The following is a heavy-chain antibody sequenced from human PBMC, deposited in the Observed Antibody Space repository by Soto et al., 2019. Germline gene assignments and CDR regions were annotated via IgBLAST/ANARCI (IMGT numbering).Heavy chain of an antibody. CDR3: AKALFYYDSSGYDY. Sequence: GRSLRLSCAASGFTFSSYAMSWVRQAPGKGLEWVSAISGSGGSTYYADSVKGRFTISRDNSKNTLYLQMNSLRAEDTAVYYCAKALFYYDSSGYDYWGQGTLVTVSS. V-gene: IGHV3-23*01. CDR2: ISGSGGST. J-gene: IGHJ4*02. D-gene: IGHD3-22*01. CDR1: GFTFSSYA.